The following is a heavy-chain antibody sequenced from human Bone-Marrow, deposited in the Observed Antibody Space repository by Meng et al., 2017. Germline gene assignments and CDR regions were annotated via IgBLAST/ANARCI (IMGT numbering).Heavy chain of an antibody. J-gene: IGHJ4*02. CDR2: INIYNGIT. CDR3: ATRGNPYLDR. Sequence: HGQVVQSGAEVKKPGASVKVSCKVSDYPLTSDGFSWVRQAPGQGLQWMGWINIYNGITNYGRNFQGRVTLTTDTSTSTGYMELSSLTSDDTAVYYCATRGNPYLDRWGQGTLVTVSS. CDR1: DYPLTSDG. V-gene: IGHV1-18*04.